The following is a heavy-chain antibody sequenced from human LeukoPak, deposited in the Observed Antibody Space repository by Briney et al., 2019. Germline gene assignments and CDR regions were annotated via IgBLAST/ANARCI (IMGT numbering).Heavy chain of an antibody. Sequence: PGGSLRLSCAASGLTVSSNYMSCVRQAPGKGLEWVSVIYTDGRTFYAGSVKGRFTISRDSSKNTVYLQMNSLRVEDTAVYYCARGNYGDDSYYFDYWGRGALVTVSS. D-gene: IGHD4-17*01. J-gene: IGHJ4*02. CDR2: IYTDGRT. CDR1: GLTVSSNY. CDR3: ARGNYGDDSYYFDY. V-gene: IGHV3-53*01.